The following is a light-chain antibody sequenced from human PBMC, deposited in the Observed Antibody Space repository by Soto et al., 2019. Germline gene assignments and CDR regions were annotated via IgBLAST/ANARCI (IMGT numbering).Light chain of an antibody. J-gene: IGLJ2*01. CDR2: DSN. V-gene: IGLV1-51*01. Sequence: QSVLTQPPSVSAAPGQKVTISCSGSSFNIGNNYVSWFQQLPGTAPKLLIYDSNKRPSGIPDRFSGSKSGTSATLDITGLQTGDEADYSCATWDSSLTGEVFGGGTQLTVL. CDR3: ATWDSSLTGEV. CDR1: SFNIGNNY.